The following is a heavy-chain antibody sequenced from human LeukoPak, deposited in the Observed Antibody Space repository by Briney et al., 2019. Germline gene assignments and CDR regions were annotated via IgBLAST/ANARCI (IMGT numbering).Heavy chain of an antibody. D-gene: IGHD3-10*01. J-gene: IGHJ4*02. Sequence: GGSLRLSCAASGFSFSSYAMSWVRQAPGKGLEWVSAISKSGDSTFYADSVKGRFTISKDNSKNTVYLQMNSLRAEDTAMYYCARDRGLRDLDHWGQGNLVTVSS. CDR1: GFSFSSYA. V-gene: IGHV3-23*01. CDR2: ISKSGDST. CDR3: ARDRGLRDLDH.